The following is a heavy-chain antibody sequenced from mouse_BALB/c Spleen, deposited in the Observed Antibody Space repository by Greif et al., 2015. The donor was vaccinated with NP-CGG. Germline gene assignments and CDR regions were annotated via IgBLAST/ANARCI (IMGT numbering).Heavy chain of an antibody. CDR1: RFTFTDYY. Sequence: EVKLMESGGGLVQPGGSLRLSRATSRFTFTDYYMSWVRQPPGKALEWLGFIRNKANGYTTEYSASVKGRFTISRDNSQSILYLQMNTLRAEDSATYYCARGYYWGQGTTLTVSS. CDR3: ARGYY. CDR2: IRNKANGYTT. J-gene: IGHJ2*01. V-gene: IGHV7-3*02.